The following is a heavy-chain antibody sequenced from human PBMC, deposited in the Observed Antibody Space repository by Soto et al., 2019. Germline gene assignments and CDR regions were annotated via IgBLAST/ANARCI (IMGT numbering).Heavy chain of an antibody. CDR1: GFTFSSYA. D-gene: IGHD6-6*01. Sequence: QVQLVESGGGVVQPGRSLRLSCAASGFTFSSYAMHWVHQAPGKGLEWVAVISYDGSNKYYADSVKGRFTISRDNSKNTLYLQMNSLRAEDTAVYYCAREGYSSSSWGQGTLVTVSS. V-gene: IGHV3-30-3*01. CDR2: ISYDGSNK. J-gene: IGHJ5*02. CDR3: AREGYSSSS.